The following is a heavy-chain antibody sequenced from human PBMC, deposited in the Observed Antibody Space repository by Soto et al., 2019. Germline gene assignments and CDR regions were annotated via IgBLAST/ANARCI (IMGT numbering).Heavy chain of an antibody. CDR3: ARESRDFVLWFDP. D-gene: IGHD6-6*01. CDR2: FNPTGDTA. CDR1: GYTFTSYY. Sequence: ASVKVSCKASGYTFTSYYIHWVRQAPGQGLEWMGIFNPTGDTASYAQKLQGRLTITRDTSASAAYMELTSLRSEDTAVYYCARESRDFVLWFDPWGQGTLVTVSS. V-gene: IGHV1-46*01. J-gene: IGHJ5*02.